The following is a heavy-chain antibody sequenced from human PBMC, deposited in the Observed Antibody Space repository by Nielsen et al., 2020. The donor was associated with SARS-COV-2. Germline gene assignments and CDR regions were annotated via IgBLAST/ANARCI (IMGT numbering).Heavy chain of an antibody. J-gene: IGHJ6*03. Sequence: SETLSLTCAVYGGSFSGYYWSWIRQPPGKGLEWIGGINHSGTTNYNPSLKSRVTISVDTSKNQFSLKLSSVTAADTAVYYCARRPTVYYYYYMDVWGKGTTVTVSS. CDR3: ARRPTVYYYYYMDV. CDR1: GGSFSGYY. CDR2: INHSGTT. V-gene: IGHV4-34*01. D-gene: IGHD4-17*01.